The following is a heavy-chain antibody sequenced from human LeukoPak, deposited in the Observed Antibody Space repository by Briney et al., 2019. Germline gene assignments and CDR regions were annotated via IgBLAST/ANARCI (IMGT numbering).Heavy chain of an antibody. J-gene: IGHJ6*03. CDR2: ISSSSSYI. V-gene: IGHV3-21*01. CDR1: GFTFSSYS. D-gene: IGHD2-2*01. CDR3: ARVPPPPYCSSTSCYRPYYYYYMDV. Sequence: PGGSLRLSCAASGFTFSSYSMNWVRQAPGKGLEWVSSISSSSSYIYYADSVKGRFTISRDNAKNSLYLQMNSLRAEDTAVYYCARVPPPPYCSSTSCYRPYYYYYMDVWGKGTTVTVSS.